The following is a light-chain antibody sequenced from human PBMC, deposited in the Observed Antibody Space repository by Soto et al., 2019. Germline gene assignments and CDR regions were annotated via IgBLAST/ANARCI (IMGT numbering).Light chain of an antibody. V-gene: IGKV1-5*03. CDR3: QQYHSYLST. CDR1: QSIHIY. Sequence: DIQRTQSPSTLSGYVGDRVTITCRASQSIHIYLAWYQQKPGKAPKLLLYRASNLEDGDPSRFSGSGSGTDVTLTISSLQPDGMATLYCQQYHSYLSTFGQGTNVHIK. J-gene: IGKJ2*01. CDR2: RAS.